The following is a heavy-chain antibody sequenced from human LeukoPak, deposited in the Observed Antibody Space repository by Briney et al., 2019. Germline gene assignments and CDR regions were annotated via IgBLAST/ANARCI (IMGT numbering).Heavy chain of an antibody. CDR1: GYTFTGYY. Sequence: ASVKVSCKASGYTFTGYYMHWVRQAPGQGLEWMGWINPNSGGTNYAQKFQGRVTMTRDTSISTAYMELSRLRSDDTAVYYCARDHPWIQLWSFGYWGQGTLVTVSS. J-gene: IGHJ4*02. D-gene: IGHD5-18*01. V-gene: IGHV1-2*02. CDR2: INPNSGGT. CDR3: ARDHPWIQLWSFGY.